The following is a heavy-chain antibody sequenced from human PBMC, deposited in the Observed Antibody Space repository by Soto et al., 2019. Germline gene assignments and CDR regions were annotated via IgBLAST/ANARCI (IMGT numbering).Heavy chain of an antibody. J-gene: IGHJ4*02. Sequence: GGSLRLSCAASGFTFSSYGMHWVRQAPGKGLEWVAIIWYDGSNKYYADSVKGRFTISRDSSKNTLYLQMNSLRAEDTAVYYCARVGSSWSFDYWGQGTLVTVAS. V-gene: IGHV3-33*01. CDR3: ARVGSSWSFDY. CDR1: GFTFSSYG. CDR2: IWYDGSNK. D-gene: IGHD6-13*01.